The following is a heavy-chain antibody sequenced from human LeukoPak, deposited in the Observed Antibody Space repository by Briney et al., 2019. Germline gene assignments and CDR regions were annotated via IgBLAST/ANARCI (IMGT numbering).Heavy chain of an antibody. CDR3: ARGSGVVPAAILLGFDY. V-gene: IGHV1-2*02. D-gene: IGHD2-2*02. Sequence: ASVKVSCKASGYTFTGYYMHWVRQAPGQGLEWMGWINPNSGGTNYAQKFQGRVTMTRDTSISTAYMELSRLRSDDTAVYYCARGSGVVPAAILLGFDYWGQGTLVTVSS. J-gene: IGHJ4*02. CDR2: INPNSGGT. CDR1: GYTFTGYY.